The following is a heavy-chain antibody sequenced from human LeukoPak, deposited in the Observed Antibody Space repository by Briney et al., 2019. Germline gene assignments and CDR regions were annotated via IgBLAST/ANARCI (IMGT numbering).Heavy chain of an antibody. Sequence: SVKVSCKASGGTFSSYAISWVRQAPGQGLEWMGGIIPIFGTANYAQKFQGRVTITADESTSTAYMELSSLRSEDTAVYYCARGQKYYYDSSGYSGYYFDCWGQGTLVTVSS. V-gene: IGHV1-69*13. CDR1: GGTFSSYA. D-gene: IGHD3-22*01. CDR2: IIPIFGTA. CDR3: ARGQKYYYDSSGYSGYYFDC. J-gene: IGHJ4*02.